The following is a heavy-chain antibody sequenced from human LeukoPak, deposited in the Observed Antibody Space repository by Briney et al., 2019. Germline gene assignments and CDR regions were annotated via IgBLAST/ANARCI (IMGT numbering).Heavy chain of an antibody. J-gene: IGHJ4*02. CDR3: ARGSRRIVGATIPFDY. CDR1: GFTFSSYA. Sequence: GGSLRLSCAASGFTFSSYAMHWVRQAPGKGLEWVAVISYDGSNKYYADSVKGRFTISRDNSKNTLYLQMNSLRAEDTAVYYCARGSRRIVGATIPFDYWGQGTLVTVSS. D-gene: IGHD1-26*01. CDR2: ISYDGSNK. V-gene: IGHV3-30*04.